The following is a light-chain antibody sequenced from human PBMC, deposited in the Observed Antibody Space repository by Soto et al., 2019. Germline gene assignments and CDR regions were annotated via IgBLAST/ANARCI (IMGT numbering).Light chain of an antibody. CDR2: DAS. CDR1: QSVSSN. CDR3: QQRLNWPPG. V-gene: IGKV3-11*01. J-gene: IGKJ1*01. Sequence: ERVMTQSPATLSVSPGERATLSCRASQSVSSNLAWYQQKPGQAPRLFIYDASNRATGVPARFSGSRSGTDFTLTISDLEPADFGLYYCQQRLNWPPGFGQGTKVDIK.